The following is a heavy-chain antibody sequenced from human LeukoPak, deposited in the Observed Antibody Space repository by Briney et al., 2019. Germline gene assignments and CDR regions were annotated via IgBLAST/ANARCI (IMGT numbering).Heavy chain of an antibody. V-gene: IGHV4-39*07. CDR3: AREGYCSSTSCSAQIY. CDR2: IYYSGST. Sequence: SETLSLTCTVSGGSISSYYWGWIRQPPGKGLEWIGSIYYSGSTYYNPSLKSRVTISVDTSKNQFSLKLSSVTAADTAVYYCAREGYCSSTSCSAQIYWGQGTLVTVSS. CDR1: GGSISSYY. J-gene: IGHJ4*02. D-gene: IGHD2-2*01.